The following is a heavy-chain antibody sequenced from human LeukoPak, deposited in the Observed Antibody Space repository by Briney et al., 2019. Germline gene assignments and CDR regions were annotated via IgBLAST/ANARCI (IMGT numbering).Heavy chain of an antibody. J-gene: IGHJ6*02. V-gene: IGHV3-9*01. Sequence: GGSLRLSCAASGFTFDDYAMHWVRQAPGKDLEWVSGISWNSGSIGYADSVKGRFTISRDNAKNSLYLQMNSLRAEDTALYYCAKGGSSGYYPPSYYYYGMDVWGQGTTVAVSS. D-gene: IGHD3-22*01. CDR2: ISWNSGSI. CDR1: GFTFDDYA. CDR3: AKGGSSGYYPPSYYYYGMDV.